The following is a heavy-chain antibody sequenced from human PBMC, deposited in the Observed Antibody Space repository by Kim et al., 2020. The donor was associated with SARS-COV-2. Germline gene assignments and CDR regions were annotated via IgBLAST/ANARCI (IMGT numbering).Heavy chain of an antibody. J-gene: IGHJ5*02. Sequence: SETLSLTCAVYGGSFSDYYWSWIRQPPGKGLEWIGEINHSGSTNYNPSLKSRVTISVDTSKKQFSLKLRSVTAADTAMYYCARAIVVVPAAIGSWFDPWSQGTLVTVSS. D-gene: IGHD2-2*01. V-gene: IGHV4-34*01. CDR2: INHSGST. CDR1: GGSFSDYY. CDR3: ARAIVVVPAAIGSWFDP.